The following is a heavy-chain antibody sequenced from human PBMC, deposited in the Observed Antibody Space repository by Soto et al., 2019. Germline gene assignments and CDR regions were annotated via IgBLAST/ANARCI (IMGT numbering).Heavy chain of an antibody. D-gene: IGHD6-19*01. V-gene: IGHV4-4*07. CDR2: VYTNGGS. CDR1: GASINSYY. J-gene: IGHJ5*02. CDR3: ARRGGGYWFDP. Sequence: SETLSLTCTVSGASINSYYWSWIRQPDGKGREWLGRVYTNGGSKYTPSLKSRDNMSVHKPKNQISLRLTFVTAADTAVYYCARRGGGYWFDPWGQGTLVTVSS.